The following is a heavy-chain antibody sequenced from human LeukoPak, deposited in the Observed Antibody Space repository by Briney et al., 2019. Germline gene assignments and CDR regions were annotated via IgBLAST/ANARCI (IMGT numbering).Heavy chain of an antibody. CDR3: ARGLPLYGGIRGYYMDV. J-gene: IGHJ6*03. Sequence: GASVKVSCKASGGTFSSYAISWVRQASGQGLEWMGGIIPIFGTANYAQKLQGRVTITADESTSTAYMELSSLRSEDKAVYYCARGLPLYGGIRGYYMDVWGKGTTVTVSS. V-gene: IGHV1-69*13. CDR1: GGTFSSYA. D-gene: IGHD4-23*01. CDR2: IIPIFGTA.